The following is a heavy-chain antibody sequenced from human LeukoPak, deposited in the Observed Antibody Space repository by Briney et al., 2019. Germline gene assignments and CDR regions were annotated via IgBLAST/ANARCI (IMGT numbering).Heavy chain of an antibody. CDR3: ARVGLYCSGGSCYSVFDY. CDR1: GFTFSSYD. CDR2: IGTAGDP. Sequence: GGSLRLSCEASGFTFSSYDMHWVRQATGKGLEWVSAIGTAGDPYYLGSVKGRFTISRENAKNSLYLQMNSLRAGDTAVYYCARVGLYCSGGSCYSVFDYWGQGTLVTVSS. D-gene: IGHD2-15*01. V-gene: IGHV3-13*05. J-gene: IGHJ4*02.